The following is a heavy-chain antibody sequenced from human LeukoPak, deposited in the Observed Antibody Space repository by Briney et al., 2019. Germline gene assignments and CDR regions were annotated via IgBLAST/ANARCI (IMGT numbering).Heavy chain of an antibody. CDR3: ARVPYGDDEYFQH. CDR2: IYHSGST. V-gene: IGHV4-4*02. D-gene: IGHD4-17*01. Sequence: SGTLSLTCAVSGGSISSSNWWSWVRPPPGKGLEWIGEIYHSGSTNYNPSLKSRVTISVDKSKNQFSLKLSSVTAADTAVYYCARVPYGDDEYFQHWGQGTLVTVS. CDR1: GGSISSSNW. J-gene: IGHJ1*01.